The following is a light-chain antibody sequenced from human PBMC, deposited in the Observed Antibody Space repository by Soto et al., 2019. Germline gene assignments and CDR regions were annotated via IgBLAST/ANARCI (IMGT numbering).Light chain of an antibody. CDR1: SSDVGGYKY. V-gene: IGLV2-14*01. CDR2: EVS. J-gene: IGLJ1*01. Sequence: QSVLTQPASVSGSPGQSITISCTGTSSDVGGYKYVSWYQQHPGKAPKLIIYEVSKRPSGVSNRFSGSKSGNTASLTISGLQAEDEADYYCSSYGSGNARLFGTGTKVTVL. CDR3: SSYGSGNARL.